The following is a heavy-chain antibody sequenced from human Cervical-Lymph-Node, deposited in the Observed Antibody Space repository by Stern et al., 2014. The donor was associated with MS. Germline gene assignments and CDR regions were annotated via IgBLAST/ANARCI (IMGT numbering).Heavy chain of an antibody. CDR1: GGSISSGGYY. CDR2: IYLRGST. V-gene: IGHV4-31*03. Sequence: QVQLQESGPGLVKPSQTLSLTCTVSGGSISSGGYYWSWLRQHPGKGLEWIGYIYLRGSTYSHPSLKSRVTISVDTSKNQFSLKLSSVTAADTAVYYCARDLGYSYGTDYYGMDVWGQGTTVTVSS. CDR3: ARDLGYSYGTDYYGMDV. D-gene: IGHD5-18*01. J-gene: IGHJ6*02.